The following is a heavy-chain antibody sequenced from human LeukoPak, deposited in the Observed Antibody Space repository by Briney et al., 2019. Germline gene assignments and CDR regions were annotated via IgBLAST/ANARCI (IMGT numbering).Heavy chain of an antibody. CDR3: ARGGPNCGGDCYYFDY. D-gene: IGHD2-21*02. CDR1: GYSFTSYW. CDR2: IYPGDSDT. V-gene: IGHV5-51*01. Sequence: GESLKISCKGSGYSFTSYWIGWVRQMPGKGLEWMGIIYPGDSDTRYSPSFQGQVTISADKSISTAYLQWSSLKASDTATYYCARGGPNCGGDCYYFDYWGQGTLVTVSS. J-gene: IGHJ4*02.